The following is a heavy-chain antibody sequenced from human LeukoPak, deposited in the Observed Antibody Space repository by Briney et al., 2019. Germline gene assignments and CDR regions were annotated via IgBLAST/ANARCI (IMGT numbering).Heavy chain of an antibody. Sequence: ASVKVSCKASGYTFTGYYMHWVRQAPGQGLEWMGWINPNSGGTNYAQKFQGRVTMTRDTSISTAYMELSRLRSDDTAVYHCARGLDYYYYMDVWGKGTTVTVSS. CDR1: GYTFTGYY. CDR3: ARGLDYYYYMDV. V-gene: IGHV1-2*02. CDR2: INPNSGGT. J-gene: IGHJ6*03.